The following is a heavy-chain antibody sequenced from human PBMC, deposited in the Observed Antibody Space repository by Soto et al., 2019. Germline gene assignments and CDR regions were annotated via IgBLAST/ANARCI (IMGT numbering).Heavy chain of an antibody. D-gene: IGHD6-19*01. CDR1: GYTFTGYY. Sequence: EASVKVSCKASGYTFTGYYMHWVRQAPGQGLEWMGWINPNSGGTNYAQKFQGWVTMTRDTSISTAYMELSRLRSDDTAVYYCARDRYSSGWYDFDYWGQGTLVTVSS. CDR2: INPNSGGT. CDR3: ARDRYSSGWYDFDY. J-gene: IGHJ4*02. V-gene: IGHV1-2*04.